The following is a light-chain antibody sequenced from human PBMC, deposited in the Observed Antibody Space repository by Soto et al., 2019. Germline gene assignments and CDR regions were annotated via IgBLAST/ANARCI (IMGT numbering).Light chain of an antibody. CDR1: NSNIGNKY. Sequence: QSVLTQPPSASGTPGQRVTISCSGSNSNIGNKYVYWYQQLPGTAPQLLMYRNNHRPSVVPDRFSGSKSGTSASLAISGLRSEDEEDYYCAAWDDGVGGPAFGGGTKLTVL. V-gene: IGLV1-47*01. CDR2: RNN. CDR3: AAWDDGVGGPA. J-gene: IGLJ2*01.